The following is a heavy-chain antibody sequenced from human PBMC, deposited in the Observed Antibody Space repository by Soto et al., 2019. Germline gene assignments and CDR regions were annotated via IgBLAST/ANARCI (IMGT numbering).Heavy chain of an antibody. V-gene: IGHV4-59*01. CDR2: ISYSGNT. D-gene: IGHD2-8*01. CDR1: GGSISNFY. Sequence: SETLSLTCTVSGGSISNFYWSWIRQPPGKGLEWIGYISYSGNTNYNPSLKSRVSISVDTSKNQLSLNLTSVTAADTAVYYCARAPMVLSRSYFDSWGQGTTVTVSS. J-gene: IGHJ4*02. CDR3: ARAPMVLSRSYFDS.